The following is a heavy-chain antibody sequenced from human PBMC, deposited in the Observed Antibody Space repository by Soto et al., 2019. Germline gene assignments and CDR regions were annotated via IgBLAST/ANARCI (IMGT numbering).Heavy chain of an antibody. CDR1: GFTFSRYW. CDR3: ARDLEVAYYYGSGIPLSGYYYYYGMDV. CDR2: INQDGSEK. V-gene: IGHV3-7*03. J-gene: IGHJ6*02. Sequence: HPGGSLRLSCAASGFTFSRYWMSWVRQAPGKGLEWVANINQDGSEKYYVDSVKGRFTISRDNAKNSLYLQMNSLRAEDTAEYYCARDLEVAYYYGSGIPLSGYYYYYGMDVWGQGTTVTVSS. D-gene: IGHD3-10*01.